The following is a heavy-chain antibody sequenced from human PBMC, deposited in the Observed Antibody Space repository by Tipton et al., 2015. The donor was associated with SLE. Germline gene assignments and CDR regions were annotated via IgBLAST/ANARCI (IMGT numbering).Heavy chain of an antibody. CDR3: AREDNFKAFDI. CDR2: MYSGGNT. CDR1: GFTVSSNY. D-gene: IGHD1-20*01. V-gene: IGHV3-66*02. J-gene: IGHJ3*02. Sequence: SLRLSCAASGFTVSSNYMSWVRQAPGKGLEWVSVMYSGGNTDYADSVKGRFTISRDNSKNTLYLQMNSLRVEDTAGYYCAREDNFKAFDIWGQGTMVTVSS.